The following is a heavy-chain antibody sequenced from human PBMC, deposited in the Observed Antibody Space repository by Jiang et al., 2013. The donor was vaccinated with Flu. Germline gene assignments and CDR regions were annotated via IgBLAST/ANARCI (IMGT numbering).Heavy chain of an antibody. CDR3: ARALRYCSGGSCYSPPVDY. CDR2: INPNSGGT. CDR1: GYTFTGYY. Sequence: GAEVKKPGASVKVSCKASGYTFTGYYMHWVRQAPGQGLEWMGWINPNSGGTNYAQKFQGRVTMTRDTSISTAYMELSRLRSDDTAVYYCARALRYCSGGSCYSPPVDYWGQGTLVTVSS. J-gene: IGHJ4*02. V-gene: IGHV1-2*02. D-gene: IGHD2-15*01.